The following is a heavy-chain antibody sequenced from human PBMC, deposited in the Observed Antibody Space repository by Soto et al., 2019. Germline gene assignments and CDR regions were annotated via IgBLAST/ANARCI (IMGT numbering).Heavy chain of an antibody. CDR3: ARGAYCSGASCAYMGHYYYYGMDV. CDR2: IYYSGST. CDR1: GGSISSYY. V-gene: IGHV4-59*08. J-gene: IGHJ6*02. Sequence: TAETLSLICTVSGGSISSYYWSWIRQPPGKGLEWIGYIYYSGSTNYNPSLKSRVTISVDTSKNQFSLKLSSVTAADTAMYYCARGAYCSGASCAYMGHYYYYGMDVWGQGTTVTVSS. D-gene: IGHD2-15*01.